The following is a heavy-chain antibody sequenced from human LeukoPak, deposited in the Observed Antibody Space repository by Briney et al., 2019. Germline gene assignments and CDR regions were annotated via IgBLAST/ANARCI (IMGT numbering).Heavy chain of an antibody. Sequence: GSCGSTYYAASVKRRFTISRDNSKNTLYLQMNSLRAEDTAVYYCAKSDTATTTRRYYFDYWGQGTLVTVSS. J-gene: IGHJ4*02. D-gene: IGHD5-18*01. CDR3: AKSDTATTTRRYYFDY. V-gene: IGHV3-23*01. CDR2: GSCGST.